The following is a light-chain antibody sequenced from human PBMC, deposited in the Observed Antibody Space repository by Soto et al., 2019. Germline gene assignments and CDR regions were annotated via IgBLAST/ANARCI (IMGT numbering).Light chain of an antibody. Sequence: QSALTQPASVSGSPGQSITFSCTGTSSDVGGYNYVSWYQQHPGKAPKLMIYDVTNRPSGVSDRFSGSKSGNTASLTISGLQDEDEADYYCCSYTSSSTYVFGTGTKVTVL. CDR1: SSDVGGYNY. CDR2: DVT. V-gene: IGLV2-14*03. CDR3: CSYTSSSTYV. J-gene: IGLJ1*01.